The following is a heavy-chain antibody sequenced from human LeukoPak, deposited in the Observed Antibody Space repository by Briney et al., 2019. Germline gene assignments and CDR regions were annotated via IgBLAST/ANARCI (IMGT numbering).Heavy chain of an antibody. V-gene: IGHV3-23*01. CDR1: GFTFSSYA. D-gene: IGHD3-10*01. J-gene: IGHJ4*02. CDR2: ISGSGGST. Sequence: PGGSLRLSCAASGFTFSSYAMSWVRQAPGKGLEWVSAISGSGGSTYYADSVKGRFTISRDNSKNALYLQMNSLRAGDTAVYYCARYGSGAEFDYWGQGTLVTVSS. CDR3: ARYGSGAEFDY.